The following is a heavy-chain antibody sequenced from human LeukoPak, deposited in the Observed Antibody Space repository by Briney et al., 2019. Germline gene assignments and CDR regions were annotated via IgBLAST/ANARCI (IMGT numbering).Heavy chain of an antibody. V-gene: IGHV4-4*09. J-gene: IGHJ3*02. CDR2: IYSSGST. CDR3: ARHGYYGLARADAFDI. D-gene: IGHD3-10*01. CDR1: GGSINSYY. Sequence: PSETLSLTCSVSGGSINSYYWSWIRQPPGKGLEWIGYIYSSGSTNYNPSLKSRVTISVDTSKNQFSLKLISVTAADTAVYYCARHGYYGLARADAFDIWGQGTMVTVSS.